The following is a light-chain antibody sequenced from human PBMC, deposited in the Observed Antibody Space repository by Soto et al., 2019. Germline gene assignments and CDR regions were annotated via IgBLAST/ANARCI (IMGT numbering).Light chain of an antibody. CDR3: SSYTSSSTVV. CDR1: SSDVGGYNY. CDR2: DVS. Sequence: QSVLTQPASVSGSPGQSITISCTGTSSDVGGYNYVSWYQQHPGKAPKLMIYDVSHRPSGVSNRFSGSKSGNTASLTISGLQAEDEADYYCSSYTSSSTVVFGGGTKVPVL. J-gene: IGLJ2*01. V-gene: IGLV2-14*01.